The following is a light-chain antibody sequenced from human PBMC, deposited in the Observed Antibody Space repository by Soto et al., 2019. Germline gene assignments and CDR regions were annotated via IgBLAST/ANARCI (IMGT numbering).Light chain of an antibody. CDR3: QETYSQPFT. Sequence: DIQMTQSPYSLSASVGDTITITCRTSQSISNYLNWYQQKPGKAPKLLIYAASSLHGGVPSRFSGSGSGTDFSLTINSLQPEDFATYVCQETYSQPFTFGPGTKVD. CDR1: QSISNY. J-gene: IGKJ3*01. CDR2: AAS. V-gene: IGKV1-39*01.